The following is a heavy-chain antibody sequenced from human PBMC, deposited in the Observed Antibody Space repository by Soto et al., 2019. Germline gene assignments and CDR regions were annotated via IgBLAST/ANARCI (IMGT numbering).Heavy chain of an antibody. CDR3: ARDGYCSSTSCSISRPYYYYYMDV. V-gene: IGHV3-74*01. CDR1: GFTFSSYW. D-gene: IGHD2-2*03. Sequence: GGSLRLSCAASGFTFSSYWMHWVRQAPGKGLVWVSRINSDGSSTSYADSVKGRFTISRDNAKNTLYLQMNSLRAEDTAVYYCARDGYCSSTSCSISRPYYYYYMDVWGKGTTVTVSS. J-gene: IGHJ6*03. CDR2: INSDGSST.